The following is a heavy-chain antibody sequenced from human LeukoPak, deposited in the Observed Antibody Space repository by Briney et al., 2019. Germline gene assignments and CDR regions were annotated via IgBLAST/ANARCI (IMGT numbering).Heavy chain of an antibody. CDR2: IYYSGST. J-gene: IGHJ4*02. V-gene: IGHV4-59*01. CDR1: GGSMRSYY. Sequence: SETLSLTCTVSGGSMRSYYWSWIRQPPGKGLEWIGYIYYSGSTNYNPSLKSRVTILVDTSKNQFSLKLSSVTAADTAVYYCARDRARGYSYGLWGQGTLVTVSS. D-gene: IGHD5-18*01. CDR3: ARDRARGYSYGL.